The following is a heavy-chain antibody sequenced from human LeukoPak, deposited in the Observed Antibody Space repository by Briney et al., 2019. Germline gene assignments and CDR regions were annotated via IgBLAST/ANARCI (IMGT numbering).Heavy chain of an antibody. Sequence: PGGSLRLSCAASGFTFSSYWMHRVRQAPGKGLELVSSITTSGTYIYYADSVKGRFTISRDNAKNSLYLQMNSLRAEDTAVYYCARPFYYDSNGGEGVDVWGQGTTVTVSS. V-gene: IGHV3-21*04. CDR3: ARPFYYDSNGGEGVDV. D-gene: IGHD3-22*01. J-gene: IGHJ6*02. CDR1: GFTFSSYW. CDR2: ITTSGTYI.